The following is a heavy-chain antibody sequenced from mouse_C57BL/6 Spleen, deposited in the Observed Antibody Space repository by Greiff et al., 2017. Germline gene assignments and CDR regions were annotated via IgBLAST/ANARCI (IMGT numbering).Heavy chain of an antibody. D-gene: IGHD1-1*01. CDR3: ARGDYGSSYALYWYFDV. J-gene: IGHJ1*03. Sequence: EVKLMESGGGLVKPGGSLKLSCAASGFTFSSYAMSWVRQTPEKRLEWVATISDGGSYTYYPDNVKGRFTISRDNAKNNLYLQMSHLKSEDTAMYYCARGDYGSSYALYWYFDVWGTGTTVTVSS. CDR2: ISDGGSYT. V-gene: IGHV5-4*03. CDR1: GFTFSSYA.